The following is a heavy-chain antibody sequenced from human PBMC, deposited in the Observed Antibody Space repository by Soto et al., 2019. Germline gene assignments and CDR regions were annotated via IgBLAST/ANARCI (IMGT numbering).Heavy chain of an antibody. Sequence: XTQSLASTVSGGSIRSSSYYWGSIRQPPGKGLEWIGSIYYSGSTYYNPSLKSRVTISVDTSKNQFSLKLSSVTDADTAVYYCARHYDFWSGYIMDVWGKGTTVTVSS. D-gene: IGHD3-3*01. CDR2: IYYSGST. CDR1: GGSIRSSSYY. CDR3: ARHYDFWSGYIMDV. J-gene: IGHJ6*03. V-gene: IGHV4-39*01.